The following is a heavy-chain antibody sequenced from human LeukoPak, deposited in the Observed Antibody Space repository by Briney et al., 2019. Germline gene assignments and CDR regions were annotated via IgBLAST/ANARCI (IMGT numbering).Heavy chain of an antibody. V-gene: IGHV1-18*01. CDR1: GYTFTSYG. Sequence: ASVKVSCKASGYTFTSYGISWVRQAPGQGLEWMGWISAYNGNTNYAQKLQGRVTMTTDTSTSTAYMELRSLRSDDTAVYYCARVLLRYFDWSGGRDAFDIWGQGTMVTVSS. CDR2: ISAYNGNT. D-gene: IGHD3-9*01. CDR3: ARVLLRYFDWSGGRDAFDI. J-gene: IGHJ3*02.